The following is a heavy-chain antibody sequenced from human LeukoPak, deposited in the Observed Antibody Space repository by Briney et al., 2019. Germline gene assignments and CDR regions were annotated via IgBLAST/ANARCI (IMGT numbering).Heavy chain of an antibody. CDR2: ISSSSSYI. CDR1: GFTFSSYS. Sequence: SGGSLRLSCAASGFTFSSYSMNWVRQAPGKGLEWVSSISSSSSYIYYADSVKGRFTISRDNAKNSLYLQMNSLRAEDTAVYYCAREMGLRFLEWPSQGPDYWGQGTLVTVSS. V-gene: IGHV3-21*01. CDR3: AREMGLRFLEWPSQGPDY. D-gene: IGHD3-3*01. J-gene: IGHJ4*02.